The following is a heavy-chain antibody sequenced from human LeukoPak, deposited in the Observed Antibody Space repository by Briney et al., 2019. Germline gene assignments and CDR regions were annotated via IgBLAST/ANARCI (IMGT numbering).Heavy chain of an antibody. CDR1: GYTFTGYY. CDR2: INPNSGGT. D-gene: IGHD5-24*01. V-gene: IGHV1-2*02. Sequence: ASVKVSCKASGYTFTGYYMHWVRQAPGQGREWMGWINPNSGGTNYAQKFQGRVTMTRDTSISTAYMELSRLRSDDTAVYYCARVRMATSRTFDIWGQGTMVTVSP. CDR3: ARVRMATSRTFDI. J-gene: IGHJ3*02.